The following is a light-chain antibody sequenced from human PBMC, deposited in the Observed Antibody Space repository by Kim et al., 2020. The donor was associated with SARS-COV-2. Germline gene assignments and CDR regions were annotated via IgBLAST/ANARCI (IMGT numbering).Light chain of an antibody. CDR3: QQYGSSPLT. CDR2: GAS. CDR1: QSVSRDC. Sequence: SPGEGATHSYRASQSVSRDCLAWYQQKPGQTPRLFIYGASNRATGISDRFSGSGSGTDFTLTISRLEPEDSAVYYCQQYGSSPLTFGGGTKVDIK. V-gene: IGKV3-20*01. J-gene: IGKJ4*01.